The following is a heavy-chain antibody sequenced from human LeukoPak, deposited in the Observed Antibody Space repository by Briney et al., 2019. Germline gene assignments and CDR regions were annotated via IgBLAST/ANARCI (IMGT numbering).Heavy chain of an antibody. V-gene: IGHV3-21*01. J-gene: IGHJ4*02. Sequence: PGGSLRLACAASGFTFSSYTMNWVRHAPGKGLEWVSSISRSSSYIYYADSVKGRFTISRDNAKNSLYLQMHTLRAEDTAVYYCARGSTVVRGVSPAGDYWGQGTLATVSS. CDR3: ARGSTVVRGVSPAGDY. CDR1: GFTFSSYT. CDR2: ISRSSSYI. D-gene: IGHD3-10*01.